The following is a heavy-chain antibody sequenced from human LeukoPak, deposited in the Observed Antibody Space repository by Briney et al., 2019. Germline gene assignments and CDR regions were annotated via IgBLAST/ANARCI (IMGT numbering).Heavy chain of an antibody. CDR1: GFTFSAHS. CDR3: ARDRYCSTWKNYFFYMDV. J-gene: IGHJ6*03. V-gene: IGHV3-48*04. D-gene: IGHD2-2*01. Sequence: GGSLRLSCVASGFTFSAHSMNWVRQAPGKGLEWISFIGDSDTTKYYADSVKGRFSISRDNGKNSLYLQMSNLRVEDTAVYYCARDRYCSTWKNYFFYMDVWGKGTTVTVSS. CDR2: IGDSDTTK.